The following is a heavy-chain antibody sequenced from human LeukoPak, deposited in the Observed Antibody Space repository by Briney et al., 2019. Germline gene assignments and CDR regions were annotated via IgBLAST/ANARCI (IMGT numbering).Heavy chain of an antibody. CDR1: VFTVNDNY. J-gene: IGHJ4*02. V-gene: IGHV3-53*05. D-gene: IGHD4-11*01. Sequence: GGSPRLSCAASVFTVNDNYMSWVRQAPGKGLEWVSVLYTIGTTYYADSVKGRFTISRDNAKNSLYLQMNSLETEDMGLYYCARRSNWDHNFDSWGQGTLVTVSS. CDR3: ARRSNWDHNFDS. CDR2: LYTIGTT.